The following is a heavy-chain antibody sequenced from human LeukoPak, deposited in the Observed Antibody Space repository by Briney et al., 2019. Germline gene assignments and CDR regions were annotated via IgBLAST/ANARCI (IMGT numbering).Heavy chain of an antibody. J-gene: IGHJ4*02. Sequence: GASVKVSCKVSGYTLTEFAMHWVRQAPGKGLEWMGGFDPEDGERIYAQQFQGRVTMTEDTSTDTAYMELSSLRSEDTALYYCAVVREYYENSGSPFDYWGPGTLVTVSS. V-gene: IGHV1-24*01. D-gene: IGHD3-22*01. CDR2: FDPEDGER. CDR3: AVVREYYENSGSPFDY. CDR1: GYTLTEFA.